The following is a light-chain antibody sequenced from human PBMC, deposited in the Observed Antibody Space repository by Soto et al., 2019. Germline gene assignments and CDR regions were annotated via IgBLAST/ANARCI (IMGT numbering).Light chain of an antibody. J-gene: IGKJ5*01. CDR1: QSVSSY. CDR3: QQRST. CDR2: DAS. Sequence: EIVLTQSPATLSLSPGERATLSCRASQSVSSYLAWYQQKPGQAPRLLLYDASNRATGIPARFSGSGSGTDFTLTISSLEPEDFEVYYCQQRSTFGQGTRLEIK. V-gene: IGKV3-11*01.